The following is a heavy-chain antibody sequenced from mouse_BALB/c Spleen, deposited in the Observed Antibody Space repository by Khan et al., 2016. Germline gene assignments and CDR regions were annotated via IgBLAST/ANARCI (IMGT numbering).Heavy chain of an antibody. V-gene: IGHV2-6-1*01. D-gene: IGHD1-1*01. CDR1: GFSLTSYG. CDR2: IWSDGST. Sequence: QVQLKQSGPGLVAPSQSLSITCTISGFSLTSYGVHWVRQPPGKGLEWLVVIWSDGSTTYNSALKSRLSISKDNSKSQVFLKMNSLQTDDTAMYYCARHYYYGSSYYAMDYWGQGTSVTVSS. J-gene: IGHJ4*01. CDR3: ARHYYYGSSYYAMDY.